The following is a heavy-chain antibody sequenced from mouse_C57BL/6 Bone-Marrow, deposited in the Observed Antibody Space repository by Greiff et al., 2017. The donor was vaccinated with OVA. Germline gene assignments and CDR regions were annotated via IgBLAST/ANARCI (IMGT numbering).Heavy chain of an antibody. J-gene: IGHJ1*03. V-gene: IGHV14-4*01. CDR1: GFNIKDDY. D-gene: IGHD1-1*01. CDR3: TSLYYYGSSYYWYFGV. Sequence: VQLQQSGAELVRPGASVKLSCTASGFNIKDDYMHWVKQRPEQGLEWIGWIDPENGDTEYASKFQGKATITADTSSNTAYLQLSSLTSEDTAVYYCTSLYYYGSSYYWYFGVWGTGTTVTVAS. CDR2: IDPENGDT.